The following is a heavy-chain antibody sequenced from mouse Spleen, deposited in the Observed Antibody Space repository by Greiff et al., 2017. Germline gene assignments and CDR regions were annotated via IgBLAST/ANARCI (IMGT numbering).Heavy chain of an antibody. CDR1: GYTFSSYW. CDR3: ARGGYSNYAMDY. J-gene: IGHJ4*01. CDR2: IYPSDSET. V-gene: IGHV1-61*01. Sequence: VQLQQSGAELMKPGASVKISCKATGYTFSSYWMDWVKQRPGQGLEWIGNIYPSDSETHYNQKFKDKATLTVDKSSSTAYMQLSSLTSEDSAVYYCARGGYSNYAMDYWGQGTSVTVSS. D-gene: IGHD2-5*01.